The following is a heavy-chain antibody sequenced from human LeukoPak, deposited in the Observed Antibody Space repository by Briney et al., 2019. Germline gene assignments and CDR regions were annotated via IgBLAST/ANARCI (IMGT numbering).Heavy chain of an antibody. Sequence: SETLSLTCNVSGGSISSYYWGWIRQPPGKGLEWIGYIYYSGSTSYNPSLKSRVTISVDTSKNQFSLKMTSVTAADTAVYYCARESSGWYGMDVWGQGTSVTVSS. CDR1: GGSISSYY. V-gene: IGHV4-59*01. CDR3: ARESSGWYGMDV. J-gene: IGHJ6*02. CDR2: IYYSGST. D-gene: IGHD6-19*01.